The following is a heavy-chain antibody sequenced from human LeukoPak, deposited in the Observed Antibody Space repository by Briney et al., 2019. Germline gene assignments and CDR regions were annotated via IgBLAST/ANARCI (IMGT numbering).Heavy chain of an antibody. CDR2: IYYSGTT. CDR1: GGSVSGYY. Sequence: PSETLSLTCTVSGGSVSGYYWSWIRQPPGKGLGWIGFIYYSGTTSYNPSLKSRVTISVDTSKDQFSLKLSSVSAADTAVYYCARGSIAAAGSDNIDYWGQGTLVSVSS. V-gene: IGHV4-59*02. J-gene: IGHJ4*02. CDR3: ARGSIAAAGSDNIDY. D-gene: IGHD6-13*01.